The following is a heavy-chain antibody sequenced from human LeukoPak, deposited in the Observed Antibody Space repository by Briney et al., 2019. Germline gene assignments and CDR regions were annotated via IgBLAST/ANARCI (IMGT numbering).Heavy chain of an antibody. CDR3: ARLESSGETTNRPSTAAHFDY. J-gene: IGHJ4*02. Sequence: ASETLSLTCTVSGGSISSSSYYWGWIRQPPGKGLEWIGSIYYSGSTYYNPSLKSRVTISVDTSKNQFSLKLSSVTAADTAVYYCARLESSGETTNRPSTAAHFDYWGQGTLVTVSS. D-gene: IGHD7-27*01. CDR2: IYYSGST. V-gene: IGHV4-39*01. CDR1: GGSISSSSYY.